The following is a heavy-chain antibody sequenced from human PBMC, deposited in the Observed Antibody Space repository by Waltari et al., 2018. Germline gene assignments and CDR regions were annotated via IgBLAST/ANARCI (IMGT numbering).Heavy chain of an antibody. Sequence: QVQLQESGPGLVKPSETLSLTCTVSGGSISSYYWSWIRPPPGKGLEWIGYIYYSGSTNYNPSLKSRVTRAVDTSKNQFSLKLSSVTAADTAVYYCARRRRDGYNYDYWGQGTLVTVSS. CDR3: ARRRRDGYNYDY. D-gene: IGHD5-12*01. CDR2: IYYSGST. V-gene: IGHV4-59*01. CDR1: GGSISSYY. J-gene: IGHJ4*02.